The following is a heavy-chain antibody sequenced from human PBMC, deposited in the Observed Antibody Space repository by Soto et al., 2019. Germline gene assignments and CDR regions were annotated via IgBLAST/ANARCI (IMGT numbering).Heavy chain of an antibody. V-gene: IGHV3-15*07. Sequence: GGSLRLSCAASGFSFSNTWMNWVRQAPGKGLEWVATIKSGRDGGTADYGASVKDRFSISRDDSQNTVSLQMNSLRTEDTAVYYCATHSYYAYAYWGQGTLVTVSS. CDR2: IKSGRDGGTA. CDR3: ATHSYYAYAY. J-gene: IGHJ4*02. CDR1: GFSFSNTW. D-gene: IGHD4-4*01.